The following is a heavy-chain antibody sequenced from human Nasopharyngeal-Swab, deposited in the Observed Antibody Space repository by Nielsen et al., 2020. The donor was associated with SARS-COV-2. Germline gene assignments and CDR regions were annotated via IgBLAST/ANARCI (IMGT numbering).Heavy chain of an antibody. V-gene: IGHV3-11*06. CDR3: ARVDYYGSGRLYFDY. J-gene: IGHJ4*02. CDR1: GFTFSDYY. Sequence: GESLKISCAASGFTFSDYYMSWIRQAPGKGLEWVSYISSSSSYTNYADSVKGRFTISRDNAKNSLYLQMNSLRAEDTAVYYCARVDYYGSGRLYFDYWGQGTLVTVSS. CDR2: ISSSSSYT. D-gene: IGHD3-10*01.